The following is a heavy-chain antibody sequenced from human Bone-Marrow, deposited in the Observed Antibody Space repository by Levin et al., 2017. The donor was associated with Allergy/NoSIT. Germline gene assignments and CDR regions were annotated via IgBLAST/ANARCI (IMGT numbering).Heavy chain of an antibody. V-gene: IGHV3-11*01. CDR2: ITSSGSSI. CDR1: GFSFSFYY. CDR3: ASSRIVVVPAAIASVGNYYYYGLDV. J-gene: IGHJ6*02. Sequence: GGSLRLSCAASGFSFSFYYMSWIRQAPGKGLEWVSYITSSGSSIYYADSVKGRFTISRDNAKNSLYLQMNSLRAEDTAIYYCASSRIVVVPAAIASVGNYYYYGLDVWGQGTTVTVSS. D-gene: IGHD2-2*01.